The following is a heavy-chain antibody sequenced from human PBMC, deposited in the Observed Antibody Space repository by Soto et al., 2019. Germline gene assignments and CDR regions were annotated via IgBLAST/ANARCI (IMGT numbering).Heavy chain of an antibody. CDR3: ARNYYDSSGYSYGMDV. J-gene: IGHJ6*02. CDR1: GFTFSNYA. D-gene: IGHD3-22*01. V-gene: IGHV3-30-3*01. CDR2: TSYEGSNS. Sequence: GGSLRLSCAASGFTFSNYAMHWVRQAPGKVLEWVAVTSYEGSNSYYADSVRGRFTISRDNSKNTLFLQMNSLTAEDTAAYYCARNYYDSSGYSYGMDVWGQGTTVTVSS.